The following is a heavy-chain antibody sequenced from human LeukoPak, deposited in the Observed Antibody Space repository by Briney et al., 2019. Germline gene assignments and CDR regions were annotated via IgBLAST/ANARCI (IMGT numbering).Heavy chain of an antibody. CDR1: GSSLSSYN. CDR2: ISSSGTVT. CDR3: ASQGDYDSNGCNDY. J-gene: IGHJ4*02. D-gene: IGHD3-22*01. Sequence: GGSLRLSCAASGSSLSSYNMNWVRQAPGKGLEWVSFISSSGTVTNYADSVKGRFTISRDNAKNSLYLHMNTLRAEDTAVYYCASQGDYDSNGCNDYWGQGTLVTVSS. V-gene: IGHV3-21*06.